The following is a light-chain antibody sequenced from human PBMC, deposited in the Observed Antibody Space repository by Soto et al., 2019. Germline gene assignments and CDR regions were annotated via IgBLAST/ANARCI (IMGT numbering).Light chain of an antibody. Sequence: IQLTQSTSSLSASVGDRVAITCLASQSISTSLNWYQQKPGKAPNLLIFTSSNLESGVPSRFSGSGSGTDFTLTISSLQPEDFATYFCQQSYSTPRTFGQGTKVDIK. J-gene: IGKJ1*01. CDR2: TSS. V-gene: IGKV1-39*01. CDR1: QSISTS. CDR3: QQSYSTPRT.